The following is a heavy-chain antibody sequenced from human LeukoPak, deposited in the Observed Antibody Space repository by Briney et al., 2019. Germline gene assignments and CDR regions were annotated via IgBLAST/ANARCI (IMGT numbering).Heavy chain of an antibody. V-gene: IGHV4-39*07. J-gene: IGHJ5*02. CDR1: GGSISSSSYY. CDR2: IYYSGST. D-gene: IGHD1-7*01. Sequence: PSETLSLTCTVSGGSISSSSYYWGWIRQPPGKGLEWIGGIYYSGSTYYNPSLKSQVTISVDTSKNQFSLKLSSVTAADTAVYYCARDSGLLELGISWFDPWGQGTLVTVSS. CDR3: ARDSGLLELGISWFDP.